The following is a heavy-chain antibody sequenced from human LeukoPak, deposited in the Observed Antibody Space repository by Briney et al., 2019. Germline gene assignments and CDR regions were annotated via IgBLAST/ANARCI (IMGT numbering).Heavy chain of an antibody. CDR3: ASAYYHYYFDY. CDR2: INGDGSST. D-gene: IGHD3-16*01. Sequence: PGGSLRLSCEASGFTFRSYWMHWVRQAPGKGLVWVSRINGDGSSTSYADSVKGRFTISRDNAKNTLYLQMNSLRAEASAVYYCASAYYHYYFDYWGQGTLVTVSS. V-gene: IGHV3-74*01. CDR1: GFTFRSYW. J-gene: IGHJ4*02.